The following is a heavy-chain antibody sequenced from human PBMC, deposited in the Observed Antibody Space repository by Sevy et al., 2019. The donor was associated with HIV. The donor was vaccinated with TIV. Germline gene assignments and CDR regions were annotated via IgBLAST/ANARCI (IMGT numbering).Heavy chain of an antibody. V-gene: IGHV1-2*06. D-gene: IGHD6-19*01. J-gene: IGHJ4*02. CDR3: ARVGIAVAGTGFDY. CDR2: INPNSGGT. Sequence: ASVKVSCKASGYTFTGYYMHWVRQAPGQGLEWMGRINPNSGGTNYAQKFQGRVTMTRDMSISTAYMELSRLRSDDTAVYYCARVGIAVAGTGFDYWGQGTLVTVSS. CDR1: GYTFTGYY.